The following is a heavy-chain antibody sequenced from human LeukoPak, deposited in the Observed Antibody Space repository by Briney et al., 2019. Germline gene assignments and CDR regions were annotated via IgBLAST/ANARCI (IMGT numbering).Heavy chain of an antibody. CDR3: ARGIAAAGGRWFDP. D-gene: IGHD6-13*01. V-gene: IGHV1-2*02. J-gene: IGHJ5*02. CDR1: GYTFTDYY. CDR2: INPNGGGT. Sequence: GASVKVSCKASGYTFTDYYMHWVRQAPGQGLEWMGWINPNGGGTNYAQQFQGRVTMTRDTSISTAYMELSNLRSDDTAVYYCARGIAAAGGRWFDPWGQGTLVTVSS.